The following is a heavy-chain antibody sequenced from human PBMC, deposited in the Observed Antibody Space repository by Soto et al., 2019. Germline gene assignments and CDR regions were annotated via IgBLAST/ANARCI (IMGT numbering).Heavy chain of an antibody. CDR1: GGSITSGGYY. CDR3: ARTAVPGANY. V-gene: IGHV4-31*03. CDR2: IFSSGAT. J-gene: IGHJ4*02. Sequence: KLSLTCTVSGGSITSGGYYWSWVRQHPGQGLEYIGYIFSSGATYYNPSLKSRVSISRDTSKNQFSLQLNSVTAADTAVYFSARTAVPGANYWGQGTSVS. D-gene: IGHD7-27*01.